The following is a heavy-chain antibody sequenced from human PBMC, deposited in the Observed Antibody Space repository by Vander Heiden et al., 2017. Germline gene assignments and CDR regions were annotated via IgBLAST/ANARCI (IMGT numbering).Heavy chain of an antibody. CDR1: GFTFSAYA. V-gene: IGHV3-30*01. Sequence: QVRLVAPGGGVVQPGRSLRLSCAASGFTFSAYAIHGVRQAPGKGLEWVAVISYDGSNKYYADSVKGRFTISRDNSKNTLYLQMNSLRAEDTAVYYCARDQDGTMVRGAYYYYGMDVWGQGTTVTVSS. CDR3: ARDQDGTMVRGAYYYYGMDV. D-gene: IGHD3-10*01. CDR2: ISYDGSNK. J-gene: IGHJ6*02.